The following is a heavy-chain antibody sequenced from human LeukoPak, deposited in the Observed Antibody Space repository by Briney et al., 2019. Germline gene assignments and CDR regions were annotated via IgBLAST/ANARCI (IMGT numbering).Heavy chain of an antibody. CDR2: IKPSGGTT. CDR3: ARDLGGSYNDY. V-gene: IGHV1-46*01. Sequence: ASVRVSCKASGYTFSTYYMHWVRQAPGQGLEWGGIIKPSGGTTTYTQKFQGRVTMTRDTSTSTVYMELSSLRIEDTAVYYCARDLGGSYNDYWGQGTMVTVSS. CDR1: GYTFSTYY. J-gene: IGHJ4*02. D-gene: IGHD1-26*01.